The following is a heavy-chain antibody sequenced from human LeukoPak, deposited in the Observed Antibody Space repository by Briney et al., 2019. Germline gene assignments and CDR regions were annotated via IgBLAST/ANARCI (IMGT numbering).Heavy chain of an antibody. CDR2: IWYDGSNK. J-gene: IGHJ6*02. CDR3: ARPRDDSSGYHFRQYYYYGMDV. CDR1: GFTFSSYG. Sequence: PGGSLRLSCAASGFTFSSYGMHWVRQAPGKGLEWVAVIWYDGSNKYYADSVKGRFTISRDNSKNTLYLQMNSLRAEDTAVYYCARPRDDSSGYHFRQYYYYGMDVWGQGTTVTVSS. V-gene: IGHV3-33*01. D-gene: IGHD3-22*01.